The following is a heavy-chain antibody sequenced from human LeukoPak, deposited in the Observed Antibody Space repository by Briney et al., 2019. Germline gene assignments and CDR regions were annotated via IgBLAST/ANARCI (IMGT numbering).Heavy chain of an antibody. D-gene: IGHD1/OR15-1a*01. Sequence: GGSLRLSCAASGFTFSRYWMSWVRQAPGKVLEWVANIKKDGSEKYYADSVKGRFTISRDNSKSTLYLQMNSLRAEDTAVYYCAREITGTFDYWGQGTLVTVSS. CDR1: GFTFSRYW. V-gene: IGHV3-7*01. CDR2: IKKDGSEK. CDR3: AREITGTFDY. J-gene: IGHJ4*02.